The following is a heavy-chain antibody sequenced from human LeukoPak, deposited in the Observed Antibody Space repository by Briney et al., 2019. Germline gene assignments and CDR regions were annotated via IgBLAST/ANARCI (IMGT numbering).Heavy chain of an antibody. Sequence: GGSLRLSCAASGFTFSSYGMHWVRQAPGKGREGVAFIRYDESNTYYADSVKGRFTISRDNSKNTLYLQMNSLRGEDTAVYYCVKLSTYLRPGAYWGQGTLVTVSS. D-gene: IGHD2-2*01. V-gene: IGHV3-30*02. CDR2: IRYDESNT. CDR3: VKLSTYLRPGAY. J-gene: IGHJ4*02. CDR1: GFTFSSYG.